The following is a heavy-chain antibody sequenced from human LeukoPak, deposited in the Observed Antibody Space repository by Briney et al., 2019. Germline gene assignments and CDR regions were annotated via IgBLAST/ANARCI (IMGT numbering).Heavy chain of an antibody. CDR2: ISPNSGGT. V-gene: IGHV1-2*02. CDR3: TVWFGELTH. Sequence: ASVKVSCKASGHTFTDYNIHWVRQAPGQGLEWMGWISPNSGGTNYAQKFQGRVTMTRDTSTTTAYMELSRLRSDDTAMYYCTVWFGELTHWGQGTLVTVSS. J-gene: IGHJ4*02. D-gene: IGHD3-10*01. CDR1: GHTFTDYN.